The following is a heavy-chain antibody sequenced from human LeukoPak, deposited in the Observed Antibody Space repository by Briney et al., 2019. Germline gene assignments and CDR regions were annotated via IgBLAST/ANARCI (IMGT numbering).Heavy chain of an antibody. CDR2: MSSSGTYI. D-gene: IGHD5-18*01. CDR1: GFTFSSYS. CDR3: ARVGSESYDHYFDY. Sequence: KSGGSLRLSCAASGFTFSSYSMNWVRQAPGKGLEWVSSMSSSGTYIFYADSVKGRFTISRDNAKNSLYLQMNSLRAEDTAVYYCARVGSESYDHYFDYWGQGTLVTVSS. J-gene: IGHJ4*02. V-gene: IGHV3-21*01.